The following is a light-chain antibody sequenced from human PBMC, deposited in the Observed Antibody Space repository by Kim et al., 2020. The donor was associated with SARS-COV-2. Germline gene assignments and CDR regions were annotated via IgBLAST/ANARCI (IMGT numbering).Light chain of an antibody. CDR3: QQYNSGWT. J-gene: IGKJ1*01. Sequence: DIQMTQSPSTLSASIGDRVTITCRASQSINSWVAWYQQKPGKAPNLVLYKASDLASGVTPRFSGSGSGTEFTLTISSLQPDDFGTYYCQQYNSGWTFGQGTKVDIK. CDR2: KAS. V-gene: IGKV1-5*03. CDR1: QSINSW.